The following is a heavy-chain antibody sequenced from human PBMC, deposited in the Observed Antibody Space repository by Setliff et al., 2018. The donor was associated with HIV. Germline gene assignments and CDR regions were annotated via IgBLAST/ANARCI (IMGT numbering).Heavy chain of an antibody. D-gene: IGHD6-19*01. J-gene: IGHJ6*02. CDR3: ASSAVAGSTPVLIYYYYGMDV. CDR1: GYTLTTYA. CDR2: INVDNDNT. Sequence: ASVKVSCKASGYTLTTYAMHWVRQAPGQRLEWMGWINVDNDNTKYSQKFQGRVTLTRDTSANTAYMELSGLRSEDTAVYYCASSAVAGSTPVLIYYYYGMDVWGQGTAVTVSS. V-gene: IGHV1-3*01.